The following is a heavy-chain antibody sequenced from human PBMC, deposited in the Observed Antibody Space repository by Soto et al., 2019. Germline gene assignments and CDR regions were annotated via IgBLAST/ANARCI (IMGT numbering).Heavy chain of an antibody. D-gene: IGHD7-27*01. CDR2: LYWDDDK. CDR1: GFSLSTSGVG. CDR3: ARTSVNGGSLRLVDY. V-gene: IGHV2-5*02. J-gene: IGHJ4*02. Sequence: QITLKESGPTLVTPTQTLTLTCTFSGFSLSTSGVGVGWIRQPPGQALEWLAFLYWDDDKRYSPSLKSRLTITKDTSKYQVLLTMTSMDPVDTATYYCARTSVNGGSLRLVDYWGQGTLGTVAS.